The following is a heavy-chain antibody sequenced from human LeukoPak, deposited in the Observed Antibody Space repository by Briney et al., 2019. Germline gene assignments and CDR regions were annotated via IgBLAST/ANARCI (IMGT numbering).Heavy chain of an antibody. D-gene: IGHD3-10*01. J-gene: IGHJ6*03. Sequence: GGSLRLSCAASGFTFSSYAMHWVRQAPGKGLEWVAVISYDGSNKYYADSVKGRLTISRDNSKNTMYLQMNSLRAEDTAVYYCAKAGYGSGSYSYYYYYYMDVWGKGTTVTISS. CDR1: GFTFSSYA. CDR2: ISYDGSNK. V-gene: IGHV3-30*04. CDR3: AKAGYGSGSYSYYYYYYMDV.